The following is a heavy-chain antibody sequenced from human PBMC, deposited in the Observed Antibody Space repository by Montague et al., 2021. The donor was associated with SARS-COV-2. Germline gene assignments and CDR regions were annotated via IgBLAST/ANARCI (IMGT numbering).Heavy chain of an antibody. V-gene: IGHV4-39*01. D-gene: IGHD3-16*02. CDR3: ARHVTFGGVVVALDY. J-gene: IGHJ4*02. CDR1: GDSISSSENS. CDR2: IFYSGTT. Sequence: SETLSLTCIVSGDSISSSENSWGWIRQSPGKGLEWFGSIFYSGTTYFNPSLRSRIAISVDTSKNQFSLKVTSVTAADTAVYYCARHVTFGGVVVALDYWGQGHLVSVSS.